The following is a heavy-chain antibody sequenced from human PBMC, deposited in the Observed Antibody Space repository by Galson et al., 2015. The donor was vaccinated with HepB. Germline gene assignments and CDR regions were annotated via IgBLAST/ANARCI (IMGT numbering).Heavy chain of an antibody. CDR2: MTHTGRT. D-gene: IGHD3-3*01. CDR3: AGSPIRFLDSAAWRGVAKYYFDL. J-gene: IGHJ4*02. CDR1: GGSLSSNNYY. Sequence: SETLSLTCPVSGGSLSSNNYYWGWIRQPPGKGLEWIGSMTHTGRTHHHPSLKSRLTMSVDTAKNQFSLRGPSVTAADTAVYYCAGSPIRFLDSAAWRGVAKYYFDLWGQGIQVTVSS. V-gene: IGHV4-39*07.